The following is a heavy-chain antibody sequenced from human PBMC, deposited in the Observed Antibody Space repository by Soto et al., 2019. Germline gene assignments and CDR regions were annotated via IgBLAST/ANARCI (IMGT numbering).Heavy chain of an antibody. V-gene: IGHV1-69*06. CDR3: ARPPGYISDWYYFDL. CDR2: IIPIFGTA. Sequence: SVKVSCKASGGTFSSYAISWVRQAPGQGLEWMGGIIPIFGTANYAQKFQGRVSLTWDTSLNTAYMELSSLMSEDTAVYYCARPPGYISDWYYFDLWGQGTQVTVSS. CDR1: GGTFSSYA. D-gene: IGHD3-9*01. J-gene: IGHJ4*02.